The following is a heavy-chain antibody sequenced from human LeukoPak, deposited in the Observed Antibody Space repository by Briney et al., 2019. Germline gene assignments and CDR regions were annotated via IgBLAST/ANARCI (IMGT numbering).Heavy chain of an antibody. D-gene: IGHD6-19*01. J-gene: IGHJ5*02. Sequence: SETLSLTCTVSGDSISSTTYFWDWIRQPPGKGLEWIGNIYNSASTHYNPSLKSRVTISVDTSKNQFSLKLSSVTAADTAVHYCARGTRSGAVAEEADNWFDPWGQGTLVTVSS. CDR2: IYNSAST. CDR3: ARGTRSGAVAEEADNWFDP. CDR1: GDSISSTTYF. V-gene: IGHV4-39*07.